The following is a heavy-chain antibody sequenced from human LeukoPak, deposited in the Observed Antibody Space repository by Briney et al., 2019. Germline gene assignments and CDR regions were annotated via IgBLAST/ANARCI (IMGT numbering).Heavy chain of an antibody. J-gene: IGHJ4*02. CDR2: IYYSGST. D-gene: IGHD5-12*01. Sequence: SETLSLTCTVSGGSISSGGYYWSWIRQHPGKGLEWIGYIYYSGSTYYNPSLKSRVTISVDTSKNQFSLKPSSVTAADTAVYYCARARIPSGYDSGPYYFDYWGQGTLVTVSS. CDR1: GGSISSGGYY. CDR3: ARARIPSGYDSGPYYFDY. V-gene: IGHV4-31*03.